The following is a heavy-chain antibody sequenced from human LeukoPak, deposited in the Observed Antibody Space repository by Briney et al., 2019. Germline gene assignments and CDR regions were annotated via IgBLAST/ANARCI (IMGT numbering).Heavy chain of an antibody. Sequence: GGSLRLSCAASGFTFSNYSMNWVRQAPGKGLEWVSSISSSSYIYYADSVKGRFTISRDNAKNSLYLQMNSLRAEDTAVYYCARTISNYDSSGYYLRYYYYYGMDVWGQGTTVTVSS. V-gene: IGHV3-21*01. CDR1: GFTFSNYS. CDR2: ISSSSYI. CDR3: ARTISNYDSSGYYLRYYYYYGMDV. D-gene: IGHD3-22*01. J-gene: IGHJ6*02.